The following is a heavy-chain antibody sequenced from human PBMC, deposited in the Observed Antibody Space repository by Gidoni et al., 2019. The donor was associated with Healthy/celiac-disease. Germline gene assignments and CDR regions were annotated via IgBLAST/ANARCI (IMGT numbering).Heavy chain of an antibody. CDR2: IFSNDEK. J-gene: IGHJ4*02. Sequence: QVTLKESGPVLVKPTETITLTCTVAGFSLSNARMGVSWIRQPPGKALEWLAHIFSNDEKSYSTSLKSRLTISKDTSKSQVVLTMTNMDPVDTATYYCARIFAYSSSRDYFDYWGQGTLVTVSS. V-gene: IGHV2-26*01. D-gene: IGHD6-6*01. CDR3: ARIFAYSSSRDYFDY. CDR1: GFSLSNARMG.